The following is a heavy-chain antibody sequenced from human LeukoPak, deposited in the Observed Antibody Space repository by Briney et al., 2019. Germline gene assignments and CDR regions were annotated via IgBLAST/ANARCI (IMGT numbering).Heavy chain of an antibody. J-gene: IGHJ3*02. CDR2: IKQDGSEE. CDR1: GFTFSSYR. D-gene: IGHD1-26*01. Sequence: PGGSLRLSCAASGFTFSSYRMSWVRQAPGKGLEWVANIKQDGSEEYYVDSVKGRFTISRDNAKNSLYLQMNSLRAEDTAVYYCARNLPIVGATGAFDIWGQGTMVTVSS. CDR3: ARNLPIVGATGAFDI. V-gene: IGHV3-7*01.